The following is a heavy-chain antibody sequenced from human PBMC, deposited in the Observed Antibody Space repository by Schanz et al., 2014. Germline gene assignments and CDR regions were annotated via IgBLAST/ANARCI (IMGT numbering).Heavy chain of an antibody. CDR3: ARVKYCTITRCYRTETEGIYYMDV. V-gene: IGHV3-23*04. CDR1: GFGFSSYS. D-gene: IGHD2-2*01. J-gene: IGHJ6*03. Sequence: EVQLVESGGGLIQPGGSLRLSCAASGFGFSSYSMNWVRQAPGKGLEWVSAISGTGGDDTYYADSVKGRFTISRDNSKNTLFLQMNSLRAEDTAVYYCARVKYCTITRCYRTETEGIYYMDVWGKGTTVTVSS. CDR2: ISGTGGDDT.